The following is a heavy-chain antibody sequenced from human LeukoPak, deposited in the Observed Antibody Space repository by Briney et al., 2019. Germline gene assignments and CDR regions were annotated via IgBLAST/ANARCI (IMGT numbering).Heavy chain of an antibody. CDR2: ISGSGGST. J-gene: IGHJ4*02. CDR1: GFTFSSYA. V-gene: IGHV3-23*01. Sequence: GGSLRLPCAASGFTFSSYAMSWVRQAPGKGLEWVSAISGSGGSTYYADSVKGRFTISRDNSKNTLYLQMNSPRAEDTAVYYCAKDKNGKMATIMVDYWGQGTLVTVSS. CDR3: AKDKNGKMATIMVDY. D-gene: IGHD5-24*01.